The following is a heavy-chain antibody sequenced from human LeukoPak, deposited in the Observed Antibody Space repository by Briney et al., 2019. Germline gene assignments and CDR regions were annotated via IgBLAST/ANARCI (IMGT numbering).Heavy chain of an antibody. V-gene: IGHV5-51*01. D-gene: IGHD6-19*01. Sequence: GESLKISCKGSGYSFTTYWIGWVRQMPGKGLECMGIIYPGDSDTRYSPSFQGQVTISADKSISTAYLQWSSLKASDTAMYYCARHYFSGWYAPDAFDIWGQGTVDTVSS. J-gene: IGHJ3*02. CDR1: GYSFTTYW. CDR2: IYPGDSDT. CDR3: ARHYFSGWYAPDAFDI.